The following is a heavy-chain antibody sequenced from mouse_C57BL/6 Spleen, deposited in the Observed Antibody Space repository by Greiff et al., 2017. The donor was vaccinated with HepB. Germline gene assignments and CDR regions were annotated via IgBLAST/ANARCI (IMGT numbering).Heavy chain of an antibody. CDR1: GYSFTGYY. Sequence: VQLQQSGPELVKPGASVKISCKASGYSFTGYYMNWVKQSPEKSLEWIGEINPSTGGTTYNQKFKAKATLTEDKSSSTAYMQLKSLTSEDSAVYYCSMVTTTWFAYWGQGTLVTVSA. D-gene: IGHD2-2*01. J-gene: IGHJ3*01. CDR2: INPSTGGT. CDR3: SMVTTTWFAY. V-gene: IGHV1-42*01.